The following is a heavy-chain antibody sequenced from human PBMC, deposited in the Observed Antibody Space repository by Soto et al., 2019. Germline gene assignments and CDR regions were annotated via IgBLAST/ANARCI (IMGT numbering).Heavy chain of an antibody. CDR2: IYYSGST. Sequence: QVQLQESGPGLVKPSQTLSLTCTVSGGSISSGGYYWSWIRQHPGKGLEWIGYIYYSGSTYYNPSLKSRVTISVDTSKNQFSLKRSSVTAADTAVYYCARVRSNYYDSSGWSPPNWFDPWGQGTLVTVSS. CDR3: ARVRSNYYDSSGWSPPNWFDP. D-gene: IGHD3-22*01. CDR1: GGSISSGGYY. V-gene: IGHV4-31*03. J-gene: IGHJ5*02.